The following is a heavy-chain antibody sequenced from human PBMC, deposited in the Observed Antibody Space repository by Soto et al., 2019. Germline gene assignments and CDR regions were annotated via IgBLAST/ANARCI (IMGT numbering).Heavy chain of an antibody. V-gene: IGHV4-30-4*01. D-gene: IGHD1-1*01. CDR1: GGSISSGDYY. CDR3: ARESNWYGMDV. CDR2: IYYSGST. Sequence: PSETLSLTCTVSGGSISSGDYYWSWIRQPPGKGLEWIGYIYYSGSTYYNPSLKSRVTISVDTSKNQFSLKLSSVTAADTVVYYCARESNWYGMDVWGQGTTVTVSS. J-gene: IGHJ6*02.